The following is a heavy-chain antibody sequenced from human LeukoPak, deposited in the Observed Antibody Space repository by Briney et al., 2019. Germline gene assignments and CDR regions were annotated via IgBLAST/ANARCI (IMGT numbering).Heavy chain of an antibody. CDR3: AKMGWYYDSSGYYFDY. CDR1: GFTFSSYG. V-gene: IGHV3-30*02. D-gene: IGHD3-22*01. Sequence: PGGSLRLSCAASGFTFSSYGMHWVRQAPGKGLEWVAFIRYDGSIKYYADSVKVRFTISRDNSKNTLYLQMNSLRAEDTAVYYCAKMGWYYDSSGYYFDYWGQGTLVTVSS. CDR2: IRYDGSIK. J-gene: IGHJ4*02.